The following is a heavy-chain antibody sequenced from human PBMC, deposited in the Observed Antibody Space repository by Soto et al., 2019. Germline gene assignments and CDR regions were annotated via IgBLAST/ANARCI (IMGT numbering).Heavy chain of an antibody. CDR2: IYYSGST. D-gene: IGHD6-13*01. Sequence: PSETLSLTCTVSGGSISSGDYYWSWIRQPPGKGLEWIGYIYYSGSTYYNPSLKSRVTISVDTSKNQFSLKLSSVTAADTAVYYCARAYRYPIAAAGAPLDYWGQGTLVTVSS. J-gene: IGHJ4*02. CDR1: GGSISSGDYY. V-gene: IGHV4-30-4*01. CDR3: ARAYRYPIAAAGAPLDY.